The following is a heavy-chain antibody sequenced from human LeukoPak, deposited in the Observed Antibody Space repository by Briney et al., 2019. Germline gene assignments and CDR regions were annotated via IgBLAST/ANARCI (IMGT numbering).Heavy chain of an antibody. CDR2: IYYSGST. Sequence: PSETLSLTCTVSGGSISCYYWSWIRQPPGKGLEWIGYIYYSGSTNYNPSLKSRVTISVDTSKNQFSLKLSSVTAADTAVYYCARVPSSGWYRDAFDIWGQGTMVTVSS. CDR3: ARVPSSGWYRDAFDI. CDR1: GGSISCYY. D-gene: IGHD6-19*01. J-gene: IGHJ3*02. V-gene: IGHV4-59*01.